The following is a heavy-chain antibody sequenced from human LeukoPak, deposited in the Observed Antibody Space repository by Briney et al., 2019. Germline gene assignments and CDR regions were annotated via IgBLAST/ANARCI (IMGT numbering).Heavy chain of an antibody. Sequence: GGSLRLSCAASGFTFSDYYMSWIRQAPGKGLEWVSYISSSSSYTNYADSVKGRFTISRDNAKNTLYLQMNSLRAEDTAVYYCARVRSGSSAGNYGMDVWGQGTTVTVSS. D-gene: IGHD1-26*01. CDR2: ISSSSSYT. CDR3: ARVRSGSSAGNYGMDV. J-gene: IGHJ6*02. CDR1: GFTFSDYY. V-gene: IGHV3-11*06.